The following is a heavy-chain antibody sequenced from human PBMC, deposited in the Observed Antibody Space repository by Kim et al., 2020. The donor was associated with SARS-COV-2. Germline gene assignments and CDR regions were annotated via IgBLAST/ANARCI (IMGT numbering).Heavy chain of an antibody. CDR3: AKDISAGYGSGSYYNYYYGMDV. V-gene: IGHV3-9*01. CDR1: GFTFDDYA. J-gene: IGHJ6*02. Sequence: GGSLRLSCAASGFTFDDYAMHWVRQAPGKGLEWVSGISWNSGSIGYADSVKGRFTISRDNAKNSLYLQMNSLRAEDTALYYCAKDISAGYGSGSYYNYYYGMDVWGQGTTVTVSS. D-gene: IGHD3-10*01. CDR2: ISWNSGSI.